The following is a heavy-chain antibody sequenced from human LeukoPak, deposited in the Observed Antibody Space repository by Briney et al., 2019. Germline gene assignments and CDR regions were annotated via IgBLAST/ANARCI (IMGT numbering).Heavy chain of an antibody. V-gene: IGHV3-64D*09. CDR2: ISTNGGGT. Sequence: GGSLRLSCSASGFTFSTYAMHCVRQAPGRGLEYVSAISTNGGGTYYADSVKGRFSISRDNSKNTLYLQMSSLRAEDTAVYFCVKVYTPMVFDFWGQGTLVTVSS. CDR1: GFTFSTYA. CDR3: VKVYTPMVFDF. D-gene: IGHD5-18*01. J-gene: IGHJ4*02.